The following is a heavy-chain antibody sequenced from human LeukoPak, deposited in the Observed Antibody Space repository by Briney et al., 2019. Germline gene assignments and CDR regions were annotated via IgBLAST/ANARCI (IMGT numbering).Heavy chain of an antibody. Sequence: ASVKVSCKASGYTFTSYGISWVRQAPGQGLEWMGWISAYNGNTNYAQKLQGRVTMTTDTSTSTAYMELRSLRSDDTAVYYCARDSGVRWEVLWFGESDFDYWGQGTLVTVSS. CDR3: ARDSGVRWEVLWFGESDFDY. CDR1: GYTFTSYG. V-gene: IGHV1-18*01. J-gene: IGHJ4*02. CDR2: ISAYNGNT. D-gene: IGHD3-10*01.